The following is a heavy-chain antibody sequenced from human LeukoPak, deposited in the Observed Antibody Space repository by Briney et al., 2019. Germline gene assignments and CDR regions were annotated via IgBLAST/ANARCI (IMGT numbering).Heavy chain of an antibody. CDR1: GGSISYYY. CDR3: ARRDGRELPDDY. J-gene: IGHJ4*02. V-gene: IGHV4-59*08. D-gene: IGHD1-26*01. Sequence: SETLSLTCTVSGGSISYYYWSWIRQPPGKGLEWIGYIYYSGSTNYNPSLKSRVTISVDTSKNQFSLKPSSVTAADTAVYYCARRDGRELPDDYWGQGTLVTVSS. CDR2: IYYSGST.